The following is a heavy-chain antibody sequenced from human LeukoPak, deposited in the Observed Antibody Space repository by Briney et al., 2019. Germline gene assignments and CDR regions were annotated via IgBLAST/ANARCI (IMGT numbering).Heavy chain of an antibody. CDR3: ARRPGEYGGNDFDY. CDR2: IYYRGRP. V-gene: IGHV4-39*01. D-gene: IGHD4/OR15-4a*01. Sequence: PSETLSLTCTVSGGSISNNNYYWAWIRQPPGKRLECIGSIYYRGRPYYNPSLKSRVTISVDTSKNQCSLRLSSVTAADTAVYYCARRPGEYGGNDFDYWGQGTLVTVSS. J-gene: IGHJ4*02. CDR1: GGSISNNNYY.